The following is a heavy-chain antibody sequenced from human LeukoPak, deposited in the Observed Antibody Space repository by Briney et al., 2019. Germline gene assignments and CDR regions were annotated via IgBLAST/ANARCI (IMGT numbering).Heavy chain of an antibody. D-gene: IGHD1-1*01. V-gene: IGHV3-33*01. CDR3: AGRAPGTHAFDF. J-gene: IGHJ3*01. CDR1: GFTFSTYG. Sequence: GGSLRLSCAASGFTFSTYGMQWVRQAPGKGLEWVAAIWSDGSDKYYADSVKGRFTISRDNSKHTLYLQMNTLRAEDTAVYYCAGRAPGTHAFDFWGQGTLVTVSS. CDR2: IWSDGSDK.